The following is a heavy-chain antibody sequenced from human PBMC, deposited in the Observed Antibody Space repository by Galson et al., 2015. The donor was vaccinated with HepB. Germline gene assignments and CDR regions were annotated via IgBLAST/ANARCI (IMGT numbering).Heavy chain of an antibody. Sequence: SLRLSCAASGFTFSSYAMHWVRQAPGKGLEWVAVISYDGSNKYYADSVKGRFTISRDNSKNTLYLQMNSLRAEDTAVYYCARDSEYSSSSGYYYYYYYMDVWGKGTTVTVSS. V-gene: IGHV3-30-3*01. CDR1: GFTFSSYA. CDR2: ISYDGSNK. D-gene: IGHD6-6*01. CDR3: ARDSEYSSSSGYYYYYYYMDV. J-gene: IGHJ6*03.